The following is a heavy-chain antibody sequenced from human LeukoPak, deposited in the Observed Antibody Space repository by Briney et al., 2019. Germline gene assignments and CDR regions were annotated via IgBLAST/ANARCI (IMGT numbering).Heavy chain of an antibody. CDR2: ISGSGGST. D-gene: IGHD4-11*01. J-gene: IGHJ2*01. Sequence: GGSLRLSCAASGFTFNSYAMSWVRQAPGKGLEWVSTISGSGGSTYYADSVKGRFTISRDNSKNTLYLQMNSLRAEDTAVYYCAKGSSKTAYWYFDLWGRGTLVTVSS. CDR1: GFTFNSYA. CDR3: AKGSSKTAYWYFDL. V-gene: IGHV3-23*01.